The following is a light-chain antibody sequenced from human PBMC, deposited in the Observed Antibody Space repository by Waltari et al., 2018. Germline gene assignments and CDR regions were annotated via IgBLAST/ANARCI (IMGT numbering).Light chain of an antibody. CDR3: QVWHAAIDPGV. Sequence: SYVLSQPPSVSVAPGETARITCGGDKLGSYSVHWYQQRPGQAPVLVISYASDRRPGIPERFSGSNSGNTATLTITRVEAGDEANYFCQVWHAAIDPGVFGTGTDVTVL. J-gene: IGLJ1*01. V-gene: IGLV3-21*04. CDR2: YAS. CDR1: KLGSYS.